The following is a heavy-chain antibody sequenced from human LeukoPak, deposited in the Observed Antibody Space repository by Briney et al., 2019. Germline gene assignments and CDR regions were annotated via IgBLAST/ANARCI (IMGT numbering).Heavy chain of an antibody. V-gene: IGHV1-46*01. CDR2: INPSGGST. Sequence: GASVKVSCKASGYTFTSYYMHWVRQAPGQGLEWMGIINPSGGSTSYAQKFQGRVTMTRDTSTSTVYMELSSLRSEDTAVYYCAREPVEYSSSGAFDIWGQGTMVTVSS. D-gene: IGHD6-6*01. J-gene: IGHJ3*02. CDR3: AREPVEYSSSGAFDI. CDR1: GYTFTSYY.